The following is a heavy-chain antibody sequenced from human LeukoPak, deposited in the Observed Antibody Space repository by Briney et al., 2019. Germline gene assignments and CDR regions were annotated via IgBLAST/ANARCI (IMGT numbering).Heavy chain of an antibody. J-gene: IGHJ4*02. Sequence: ASLKVSCKASGYTFTSYGISWVRQAPGQGLEWMGWISAYNGNTNYAQKLQGKVTMTTDTSTSTAYMEQRSLRSDDTAVYYCARAALRTNGYSGYDLNYYFDYWGQGTLVTVSS. CDR3: ARAALRTNGYSGYDLNYYFDY. V-gene: IGHV1-18*01. CDR2: ISAYNGNT. D-gene: IGHD5-12*01. CDR1: GYTFTSYG.